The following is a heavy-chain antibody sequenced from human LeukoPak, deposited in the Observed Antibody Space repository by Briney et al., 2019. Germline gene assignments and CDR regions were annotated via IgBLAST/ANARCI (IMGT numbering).Heavy chain of an antibody. D-gene: IGHD2-15*01. Sequence: GGSLRLSCAASGFTFSSYWMSWVRQAPGKGLEWVANIKQDGSEKYYVDSVKGRFTISRDNAKDSQYLQMNSLRAEDTAVYYCARDTCSGGSCYFDYWGQGTLVTVSS. J-gene: IGHJ4*02. V-gene: IGHV3-7*01. CDR3: ARDTCSGGSCYFDY. CDR2: IKQDGSEK. CDR1: GFTFSSYW.